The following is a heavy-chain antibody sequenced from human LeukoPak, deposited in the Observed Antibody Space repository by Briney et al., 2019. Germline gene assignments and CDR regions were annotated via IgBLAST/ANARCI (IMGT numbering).Heavy chain of an antibody. CDR2: INHSGST. CDR3: ARGRYNIVVVTAIRNFDY. CDR1: GGSFSGYY. D-gene: IGHD2-21*02. Sequence: SETLSLTCAVYGGSFSGYYWSWIRQPPGKGLEWIGEINHSGSTNYNPSLKSRVTISVDTSKNQFSLKLSSVTAADTAVYYCARGRYNIVVVTAIRNFDYWGQGTLVSVSS. V-gene: IGHV4-34*01. J-gene: IGHJ4*02.